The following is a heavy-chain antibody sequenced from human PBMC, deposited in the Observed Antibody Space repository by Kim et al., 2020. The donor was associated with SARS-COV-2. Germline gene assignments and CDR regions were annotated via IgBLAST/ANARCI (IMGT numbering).Heavy chain of an antibody. D-gene: IGHD6-19*01. CDR2: IYYSGST. CDR1: GGSISSYY. CDR3: ASMAGTWYFQH. V-gene: IGHV4-59*13. J-gene: IGHJ1*01. Sequence: SETLSLTCTVSGGSISSYYWSWIRQPPGKGLEYIGYIYYSGSTNYNPSLKSRVTISVDTSKHQFSLKLSSVTAADTAVYYCASMAGTWYFQHWGQGTLVTVAS.